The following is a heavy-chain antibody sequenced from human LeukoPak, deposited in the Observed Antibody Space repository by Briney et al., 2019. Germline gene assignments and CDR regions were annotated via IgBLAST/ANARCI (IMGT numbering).Heavy chain of an antibody. D-gene: IGHD6-19*01. CDR3: ARAGTRRAYYFDY. J-gene: IGHJ4*02. V-gene: IGHV3-11*06. CDR1: GFTFSDYY. CDR2: ISSSSSYT. Sequence: KPGGSLRLSCAASGFTFSDYYMSWIRRAPGKGLEWVSYISSSSSYTNYADSVKGRFTISRDNAKNSLYLQMNSLRAEDTAVYYCARAGTRRAYYFDYWGQGTLVTVSS.